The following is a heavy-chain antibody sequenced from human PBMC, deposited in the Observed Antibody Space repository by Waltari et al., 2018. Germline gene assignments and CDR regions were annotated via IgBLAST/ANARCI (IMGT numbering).Heavy chain of an antibody. V-gene: IGHV4-39*01. CDR2: IYYSGTT. CDR3: ARQLRFVDWIPRYFDS. CDR1: GASISGSRNY. J-gene: IGHJ4*02. D-gene: IGHD3-3*01. Sequence: QMELQESGPRLVKPSETLSLTCNVSGASISGSRNYWAWRRQPPGKTLQWVGSIYYSGTTYDNPSLKGRFAISVDTSRNQFSLNVNSVTAADTGIYYCARQLRFVDWIPRYFDSWGRGTLATVSS.